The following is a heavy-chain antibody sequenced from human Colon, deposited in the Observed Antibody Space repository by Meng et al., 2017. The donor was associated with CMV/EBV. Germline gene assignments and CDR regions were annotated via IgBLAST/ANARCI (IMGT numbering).Heavy chain of an antibody. CDR1: GGSFSNYA. D-gene: IGHD5-24*01. CDR3: ARARDRDGLYNFDS. CDR2: IVPIFVTP. V-gene: IGHV1-69*01. J-gene: IGHJ4*02. Sequence: QVQLGQAGAGVKKAGSSVKVCGRTSGGSFSNYAVSWVRQAPGQGLEWMGGIVPIFVTPNYAQKFQGRVTVTADESTSTAYMELSSLTSEDTAIYYCARARDRDGLYNFDSWGKGTLVTVSS.